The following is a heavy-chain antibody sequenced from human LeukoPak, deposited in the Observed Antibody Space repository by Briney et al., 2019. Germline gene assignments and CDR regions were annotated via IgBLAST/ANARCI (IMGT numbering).Heavy chain of an antibody. CDR2: GDHSGGT. D-gene: IGHD2-21*02. CDR1: GGSISRSYG. CDR3: AGVYCGGDCYSGRAFDI. V-gene: IGHV4-4*02. J-gene: IGHJ3*02. Sequence: SGTLCLTCAVSGGSISRSYGWSGVRQPPAKGLEWSGEGDHSGGTNYNTSLKSRVTISVDKSKNLYSLKLSSVTAADTAVYYCAGVYCGGDCYSGRAFDIWGEGTMVTVSS.